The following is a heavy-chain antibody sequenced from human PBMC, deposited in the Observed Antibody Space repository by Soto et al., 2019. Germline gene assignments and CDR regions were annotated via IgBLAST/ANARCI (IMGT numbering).Heavy chain of an antibody. D-gene: IGHD3-10*01. V-gene: IGHV1-69*13. CDR1: GGTFSSYA. CDR3: ARGEGYGSGLGLDP. CDR2: IIPIFGTA. J-gene: IGHJ5*02. Sequence: SVKVSCKASGGTFSSYAISWVQQAPGQGLEWMGGIIPIFGTANYAQKFQGRVTITADESTSTAYMELSSLRSEDTAVYYCARGEGYGSGLGLDPWGQGTLVTVSS.